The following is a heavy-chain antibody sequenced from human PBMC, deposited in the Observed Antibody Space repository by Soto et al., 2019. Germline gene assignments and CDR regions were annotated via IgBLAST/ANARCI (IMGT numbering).Heavy chain of an antibody. CDR2: ISYDGSNK. CDR1: GFTFSSYA. CDR3: ARALDSYYDFWSGYHY. V-gene: IGHV3-30-3*01. D-gene: IGHD3-3*01. Sequence: GSLRLSCAASGFTFSSYAMHWVRQAPGKGLEWVAVISYDGSNKYYADSVKGRSTISRDNSKNTLYLQMNSLRAEDTAVYYCARALDSYYDFWSGYHYWGQGTLVTVSS. J-gene: IGHJ4*02.